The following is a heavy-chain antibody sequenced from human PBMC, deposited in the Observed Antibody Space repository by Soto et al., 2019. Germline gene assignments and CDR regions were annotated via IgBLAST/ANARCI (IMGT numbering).Heavy chain of an antibody. CDR3: ARDLGYCSGGSCYGGGY. CDR2: ISSSSSYI. V-gene: IGHV3-21*01. CDR1: GFTFSSYS. Sequence: GGSLRLSCAASGFTFSSYSMNWVRQAPGKWLEWVSSISSSSSYIYYADSVKGRFTISRDNAKNSLYLQMNSLRAEDTAVYYCARDLGYCSGGSCYGGGYWGQGTLVTVSS. D-gene: IGHD2-15*01. J-gene: IGHJ4*02.